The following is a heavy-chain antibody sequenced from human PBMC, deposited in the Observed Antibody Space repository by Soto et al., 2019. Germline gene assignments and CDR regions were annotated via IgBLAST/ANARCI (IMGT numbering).Heavy chain of an antibody. CDR3: AREGVGVVALNWFDP. D-gene: IGHD3-22*01. CDR2: INAGNGNT. CDR1: GYTLSGDA. J-gene: IGHJ5*02. Sequence: APVNGARKAAGYTLSGDAGGCGRLTPGQRLEWMGWINAGNGNTKYSQKFQGRVTITRDTSASTAYMELSSLRSEDTAVYYCAREGVGVVALNWFDPWGQGTLVTVSS. V-gene: IGHV1-3*01.